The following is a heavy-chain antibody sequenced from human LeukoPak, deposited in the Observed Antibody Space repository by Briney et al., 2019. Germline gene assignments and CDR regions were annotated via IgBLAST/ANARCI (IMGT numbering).Heavy chain of an antibody. CDR3: ARAFRLNYFDP. CDR2: IIQDGSEK. J-gene: IGHJ5*02. V-gene: IGHV3-7*05. CDR1: GFTFRSYW. Sequence: PGGSLRLSCAASGFTFRSYWMSWVRQAPGKGLEGVANIIQDGSEKYYVDSVKGRFTISRDDAKKSLYLQMNSLRADDTAVYYCARAFRLNYFDPWGQGTLVTVSS. D-gene: IGHD1-7*01.